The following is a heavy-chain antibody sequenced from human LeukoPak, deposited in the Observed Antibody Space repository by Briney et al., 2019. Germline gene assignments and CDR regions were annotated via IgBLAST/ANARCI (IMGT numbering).Heavy chain of an antibody. V-gene: IGHV1-2*06. CDR3: ARSTFADTYYFDY. CDR1: GYTFTSYY. D-gene: IGHD2/OR15-2a*01. CDR2: INPNSGGT. J-gene: IGHJ4*02. Sequence: VASVKVSCKASGYTFTSYYMHWVRQAPGQGLEWMGRINPNSGGTNYAQKFQGRVTMTRDTSISTAYMELSRLRSDDTAVYYCARSTFADTYYFDYWGQGTLVTVSS.